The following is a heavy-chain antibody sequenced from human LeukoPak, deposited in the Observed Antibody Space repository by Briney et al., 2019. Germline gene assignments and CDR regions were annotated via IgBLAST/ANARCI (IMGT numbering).Heavy chain of an antibody. J-gene: IGHJ5*02. CDR1: GGTFSSYA. Sequence: SVKVSCKASGGTFSSYAISWVRQAPGQGLEWMGGIIPIFGTANYAQKFQGRVTITADESTSTADMELSSLRSEDTAVYYCAREGRYDFWSANNWFDPWGQGTLVTVSS. CDR3: AREGRYDFWSANNWFDP. V-gene: IGHV1-69*13. D-gene: IGHD3-3*01. CDR2: IIPIFGTA.